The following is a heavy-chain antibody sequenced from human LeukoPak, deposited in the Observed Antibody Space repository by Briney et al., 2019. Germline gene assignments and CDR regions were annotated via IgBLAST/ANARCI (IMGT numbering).Heavy chain of an antibody. CDR3: ARDRADSGIFLFDY. CDR2: ISSSSSYI. D-gene: IGHD1-26*01. CDR1: GFTFSSYS. Sequence: GGSLRLSCAASGFTFSSYSMNWVRQAPGKGLEWVSSISSSSSYIYYADSVKGRFTISRDNAKNSLYLQMNSLRAEDSAVYYCARDRADSGIFLFDYWGQGTLVTVSS. V-gene: IGHV3-21*01. J-gene: IGHJ4*02.